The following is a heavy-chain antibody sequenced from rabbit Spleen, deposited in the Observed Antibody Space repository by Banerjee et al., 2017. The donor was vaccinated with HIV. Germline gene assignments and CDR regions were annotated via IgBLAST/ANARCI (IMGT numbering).Heavy chain of an antibody. J-gene: IGHJ4*01. CDR1: GFDFSRYY. V-gene: IGHV1S7*01. CDR2: IYAGKGST. CDR3: VRDQAGDADYGPYYLNL. D-gene: IGHD2-1*01. Sequence: QLKETGGGLVQPGGSLTLSCKASGFDFSRYYMSWVRQAPGKGLEWIGIIYAGKGSTDYASWVNGRFTISSDNAQNTVDLQMNSLTAADTATYFCVRDQAGDADYGPYYLNLWGQGTLVTVS.